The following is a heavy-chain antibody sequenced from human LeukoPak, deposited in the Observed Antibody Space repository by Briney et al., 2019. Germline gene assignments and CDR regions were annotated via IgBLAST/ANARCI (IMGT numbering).Heavy chain of an antibody. CDR2: ISSSGGST. V-gene: IGHV3-23*01. D-gene: IGHD1-26*01. CDR1: GFTFSSYA. Sequence: GGSLRLSCAASGFTFSSYAMRWVRQAPGQGLDWLSAISSSGGSTYYADSVKVRFTISRDTSENPLYLQINSLRAEDTAVYHCANDFVGATMADYWGQGTLVTVSS. J-gene: IGHJ4*02. CDR3: ANDFVGATMADY.